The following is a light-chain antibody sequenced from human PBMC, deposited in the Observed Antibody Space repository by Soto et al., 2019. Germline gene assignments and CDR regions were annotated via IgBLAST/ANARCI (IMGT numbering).Light chain of an antibody. V-gene: IGKV1-9*01. J-gene: IGKJ4*01. CDR3: QQLNSYPLT. CDR2: AAS. Sequence: DIQLTQSPSFLSASVGDRVTITCRASQGISSYLAWYQQKPGKAPKLLIYAASTLPSGVPSRFSGSGSRTEFTLTISSLQPEDFATYYCQQLNSYPLTFGGGTKVEIK. CDR1: QGISSY.